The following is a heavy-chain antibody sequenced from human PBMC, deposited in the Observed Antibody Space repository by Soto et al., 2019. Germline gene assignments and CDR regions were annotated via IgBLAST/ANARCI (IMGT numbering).Heavy chain of an antibody. Sequence: PGGSLRLSCAASGFTVSSNYMSWVRQAPGKGLEWVSVIYSGGSTYYADSVKGRFTISRHNSKNTLYLQMNSLRAEDTAVYYCARELSYYDSSGYPDYYYYYYGMDVWGQGTTVTVS. CDR2: IYSGGST. V-gene: IGHV3-53*04. J-gene: IGHJ6*02. CDR1: GFTVSSNY. CDR3: ARELSYYDSSGYPDYYYYYYGMDV. D-gene: IGHD3-22*01.